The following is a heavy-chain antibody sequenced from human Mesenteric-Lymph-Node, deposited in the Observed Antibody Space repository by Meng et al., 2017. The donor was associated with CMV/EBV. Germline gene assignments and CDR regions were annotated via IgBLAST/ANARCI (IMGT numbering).Heavy chain of an antibody. V-gene: IGHV4-59*01. CDR3: ARDSSHLRFLGEYGLDA. D-gene: IGHD3-3*01. CDR1: GGSISSYY. J-gene: IGHJ6*02. CDR2: IYYSGST. Sequence: GSLRLSCTVSGGSISSYYWSWIRQPPGKGLEWIGYIYYSGSTNYNPALESRVSISVDTSKSQFSLRLSSVSAADTAVYYCARDSSHLRFLGEYGLDAWGQGTTVTVSS.